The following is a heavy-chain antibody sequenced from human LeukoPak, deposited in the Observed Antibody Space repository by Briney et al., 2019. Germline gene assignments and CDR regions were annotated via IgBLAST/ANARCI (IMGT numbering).Heavy chain of an antibody. CDR3: ERVHRLQYYYDSSGYPDY. CDR1: GFTFSSYW. CDR2: IKQDGSEK. Sequence: GGSLRLSCAASGFTFSSYWMSWVRQAPGKGLEWVANIKQDGSEKYYVDSVKGRFTISRDNDKNSLYAQMNSLRAEDTAVYYCERVHRLQYYYDSSGYPDYWGQGTLVTVSS. V-gene: IGHV3-7*01. D-gene: IGHD3-22*01. J-gene: IGHJ4*02.